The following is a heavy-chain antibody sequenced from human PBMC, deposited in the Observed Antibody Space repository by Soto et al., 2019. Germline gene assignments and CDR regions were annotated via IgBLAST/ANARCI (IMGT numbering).Heavy chain of an antibody. V-gene: IGHV1-69*06. J-gene: IGHJ6*02. CDR2: IIPIFGTA. D-gene: IGHD3-3*01. CDR3: ARVTGPNYDFWSGYYPDYYYYGMDV. Sequence: ASVKVSCKASGGTFSSYAISWVRQAPGQGLEWMGGIIPIFGTANYAQKFQGRVTITADKSTSTAYMELSSLRSEDTAVYYCARVTGPNYDFWSGYYPDYYYYGMDVWGQGTTVTVSS. CDR1: GGTFSSYA.